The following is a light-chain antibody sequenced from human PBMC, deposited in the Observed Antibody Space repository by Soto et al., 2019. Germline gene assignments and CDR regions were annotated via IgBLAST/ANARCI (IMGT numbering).Light chain of an antibody. CDR1: QVMSNY. V-gene: IGKV1-27*01. CDR3: QKYNSAPWT. Sequence: DIQMTQSPSSLSAYVGDRVTITCRASQVMSNYLAWYQQKPGKVPKLLIYAASTLQSGVPSRFSGSGSGTDFTLTISSLQPEDVASYYCQKYNSAPWTFGQGTKVEI. CDR2: AAS. J-gene: IGKJ1*01.